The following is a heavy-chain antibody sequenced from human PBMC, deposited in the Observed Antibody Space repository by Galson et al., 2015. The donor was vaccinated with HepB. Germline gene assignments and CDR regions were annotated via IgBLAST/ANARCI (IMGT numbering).Heavy chain of an antibody. CDR1: GGFISRSSYY. Sequence: ETLSLTCTVSGGFISRSSYYWGWIRQPPGKGLEWIGSIYYSGSTHYNPSLKSRVTMSVDTSKNQFSLKLSSVTAADTAVYFCARVEQQLVSYWGQGTLVTVSS. J-gene: IGHJ4*02. CDR2: IYYSGST. D-gene: IGHD6-13*01. CDR3: ARVEQQLVSY. V-gene: IGHV4-39*07.